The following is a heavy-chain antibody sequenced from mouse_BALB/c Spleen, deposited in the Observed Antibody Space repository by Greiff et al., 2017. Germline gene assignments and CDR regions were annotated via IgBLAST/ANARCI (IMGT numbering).Heavy chain of an antibody. CDR1: GYTFTSYW. J-gene: IGHJ4*01. CDR2: INPSNGRT. V-gene: IGHV1S81*02. Sequence: VQLQQPGAELVKPGASVNLSCKASGYTFTSYWMHWVKQRPGQGLEWIGEINPSNGRTNYNEKFKSKATLTVDKSSSTAYMQLSSLTSEDSAVYYCARRGYAMDYWGQGTSVTVSS. CDR3: ARRGYAMDY.